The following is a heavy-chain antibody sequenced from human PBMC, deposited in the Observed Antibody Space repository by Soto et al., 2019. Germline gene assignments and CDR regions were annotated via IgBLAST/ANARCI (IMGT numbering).Heavy chain of an antibody. CDR1: GGSFSGYY. CDR3: ARALRVYYYGSGSFLDY. D-gene: IGHD3-10*01. V-gene: IGHV4-34*01. CDR2: INHSGST. J-gene: IGHJ4*02. Sequence: QVQLQQWGAGLLKPSETLSLTCAVYGGSFSGYYWSWIPQPPGKGLEWIGEINHSGSTNYNPSLKSRVTISVDTSKNQFSLKLSSVTAADTAVYYCARALRVYYYGSGSFLDYWGQGTLVTVSS.